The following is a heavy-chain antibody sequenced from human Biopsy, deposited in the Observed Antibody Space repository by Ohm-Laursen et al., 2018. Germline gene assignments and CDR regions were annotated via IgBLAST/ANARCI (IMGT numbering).Heavy chain of an antibody. J-gene: IGHJ5*02. CDR3: AREPRIAAVAYFDP. Sequence: TLSLTCTVSGGSISNYYWSWIRQPAGKGLEWIGRIYSSGSTNYNPSLKSRVTMSVDTSKNQFSLILSSMTAADTAVYYCAREPRIAAVAYFDPWGQGTLVTVFS. CDR1: GGSISNYY. V-gene: IGHV4-4*07. CDR2: IYSSGST. D-gene: IGHD6-13*01.